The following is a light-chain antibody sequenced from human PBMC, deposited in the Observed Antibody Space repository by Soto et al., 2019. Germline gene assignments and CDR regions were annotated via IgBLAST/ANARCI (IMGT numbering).Light chain of an antibody. CDR3: SSYSGIASLDV. Sequence: QSALTQPASVSGSPGQSITISCTGTSSDVGGSDYVSWFQQHPGKAPKLILHEVSNRPSGISDRFSGSKSGNTASLTISGLQAEDEADYYCSSYSGIASLDVFGTGTKPTVL. CDR1: SSDVGGSDY. V-gene: IGLV2-14*01. J-gene: IGLJ1*01. CDR2: EVS.